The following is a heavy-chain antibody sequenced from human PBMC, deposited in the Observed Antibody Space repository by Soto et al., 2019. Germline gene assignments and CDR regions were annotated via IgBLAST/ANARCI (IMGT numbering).Heavy chain of an antibody. D-gene: IGHD2-2*01. CDR2: ISSSSYI. J-gene: IGHJ6*02. CDR1: GFTFSSYS. CDR3: ARSVVEYCSSTSCSTANYYYYYGMDV. V-gene: IGHV3-21*01. Sequence: GGSLRLSCAASGFTFSSYSMNWVRQAPGKGLEWVSSISSSSYIYYADSVKGRFTISRDNAKNSLYLQMNSLRAEDTAVYYCARSVVEYCSSTSCSTANYYYYYGMDVWGQGTTVTVSS.